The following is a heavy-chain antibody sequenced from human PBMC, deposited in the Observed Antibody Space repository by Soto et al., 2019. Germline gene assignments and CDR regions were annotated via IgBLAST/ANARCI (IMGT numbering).Heavy chain of an antibody. CDR1: GYTFTSYD. CDR2: MNPNSGNT. Sequence: ASVKVSCKASGYTFTSYDINWVRQATGQGLEWMGWMNPNSGNTGYAQKFQGRVTMTRNTSISTAYMELSSLRSEDTAVYYCARGPAPIWSGYYYYMDVWGKGTTVTVSS. CDR3: ARGPAPIWSGYYYYMDV. J-gene: IGHJ6*03. V-gene: IGHV1-8*01. D-gene: IGHD3-3*01.